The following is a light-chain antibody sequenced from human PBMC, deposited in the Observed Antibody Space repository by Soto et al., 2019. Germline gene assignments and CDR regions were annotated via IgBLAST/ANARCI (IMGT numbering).Light chain of an antibody. V-gene: IGKV2-24*01. CDR1: QSPVYSDVNTY. CDR3: MQAAHFPLS. J-gene: IGKJ2*03. Sequence: ETVMTQTPLSLPVTLGQPASISCRSSQSPVYSDVNTYLSWLQQRPGQPPRRLIYKISNRVSGVPDRFSGSGAGTDFTLRISRVEAEDVGVYYCMQAAHFPLSFGQGTRLEIK. CDR2: KIS.